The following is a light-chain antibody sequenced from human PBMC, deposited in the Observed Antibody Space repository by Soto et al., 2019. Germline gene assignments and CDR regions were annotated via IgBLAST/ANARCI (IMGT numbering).Light chain of an antibody. CDR1: QDVRSW. CDR2: AAS. J-gene: IGKJ2*01. Sequence: DIQMTQSPSSVSASVGDRVTITCRASQDVRSWLAWFQQKPGKAPKLLIYAASTLQSGVPSRFSGSGSGTDFTLTITSLQPEDFATYYCQQATSIPYTFGQGTKLEIK. V-gene: IGKV1D-12*01. CDR3: QQATSIPYT.